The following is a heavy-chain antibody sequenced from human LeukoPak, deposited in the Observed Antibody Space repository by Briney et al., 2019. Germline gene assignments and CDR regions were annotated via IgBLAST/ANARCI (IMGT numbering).Heavy chain of an antibody. J-gene: IGHJ3*02. CDR3: ARGNSRDAFGI. V-gene: IGHV3-53*01. Sequence: SGGSLRLSCAASGFTVSSNYMSWVRQAPGKGLEWVSVIYSGGSTFYADSVKGRFTISRDNSKNTLYLQMNSLRAEDTAVYYCARGNSRDAFGIWGQGTMVTVSS. D-gene: IGHD6-13*01. CDR2: IYSGGST. CDR1: GFTVSSNY.